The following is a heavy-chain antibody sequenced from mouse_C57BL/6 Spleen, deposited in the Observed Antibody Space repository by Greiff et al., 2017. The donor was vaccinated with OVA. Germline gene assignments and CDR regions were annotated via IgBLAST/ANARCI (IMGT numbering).Heavy chain of an antibody. J-gene: IGHJ4*01. CDR1: GYAFSSSW. CDR2: IYPGDGDT. V-gene: IGHV1-82*01. Sequence: QVQLKESGPELVKPGASVKISCKASGYAFSSSWMNWVKQRPGKGLEWIGRIYPGDGDTNYNGKFKGKATLTADKSSSTAYMQLSSLTSEDSAVYFCARSEAQATSYYAMDYWGQGTSVTVSS. CDR3: ARSEAQATSYYAMDY. D-gene: IGHD3-2*02.